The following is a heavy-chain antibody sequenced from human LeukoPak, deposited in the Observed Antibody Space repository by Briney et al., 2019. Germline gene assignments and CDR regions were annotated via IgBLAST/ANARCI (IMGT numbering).Heavy chain of an antibody. D-gene: IGHD3-16*01. CDR1: GFSFSNYG. Sequence: PGGSLRLSCAASGFSFSNYGMHWVRQAPGKGLEWVAVIWYDGSNKYYADSVKGRFTISRGNSKNTLYVQMSSLRAEDTAVYYCARSNNGGWGYCDCWGQGSLVTVSS. CDR2: IWYDGSNK. CDR3: ARSNNGGWGYCDC. V-gene: IGHV3-33*01. J-gene: IGHJ4*02.